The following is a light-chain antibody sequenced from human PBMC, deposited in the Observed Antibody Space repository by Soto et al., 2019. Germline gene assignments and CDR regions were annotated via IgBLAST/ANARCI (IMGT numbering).Light chain of an antibody. CDR3: QKYGRSPPWT. Sequence: EFVLTQSPGTLSLSPGERATLSCRASQTVRNNYLAWYQQKPGQAPRLLIYDASSRATGIPDRFSGGGSGTDFSLTISRLEPEDFAVYYCQKYGRSPPWTFGQGTKVDNK. J-gene: IGKJ1*01. CDR1: QTVRNNY. V-gene: IGKV3-20*01. CDR2: DAS.